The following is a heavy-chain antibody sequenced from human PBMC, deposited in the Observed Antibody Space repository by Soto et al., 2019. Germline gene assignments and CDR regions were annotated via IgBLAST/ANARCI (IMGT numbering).Heavy chain of an antibody. Sequence: ASVKVSCKASGCTFSSYAISWVRQAPGQGLEWMGGIIPIFGTANYAQKFQGRVTITADESTSTAYMELSSLRSEDTAVYYCARDQGKWTVTIHYYYYGMDVWGQGTTVTVSS. CDR1: GCTFSSYA. J-gene: IGHJ6*02. D-gene: IGHD4-4*01. CDR3: ARDQGKWTVTIHYYYYGMDV. V-gene: IGHV1-69*13. CDR2: IIPIFGTA.